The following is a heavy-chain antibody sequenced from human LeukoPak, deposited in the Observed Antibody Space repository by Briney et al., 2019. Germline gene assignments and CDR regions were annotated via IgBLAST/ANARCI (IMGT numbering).Heavy chain of an antibody. CDR2: IYPGDSDT. V-gene: IGHV5-51*01. Sequence: GESLKISCKGSGYSFTSYWIGWVRQIPGKGLQWMWIIYPGDSDTRYSPSFQGQVTISADKSISTAYLQWSSLKASDTAMYYCARRPPPDYGSGSVNYYFDYWGQGTLVTVSS. CDR1: GYSFTSYW. J-gene: IGHJ4*02. D-gene: IGHD3-10*01. CDR3: ARRPPPDYGSGSVNYYFDY.